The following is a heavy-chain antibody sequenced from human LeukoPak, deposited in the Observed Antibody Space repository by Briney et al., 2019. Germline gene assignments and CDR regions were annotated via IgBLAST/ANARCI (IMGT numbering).Heavy chain of an antibody. J-gene: IGHJ4*02. V-gene: IGHV4-34*01. CDR1: GGSSGSYY. CDR3: APIFGDYSDFGY. Sequence: SSETLSLTCAVYGGSSGSYYWSWIRQPPGKGLEWIGEINHSGNTNYNPSLKSRVTISLDTSKNQFSLRLSSVTAADTALYYCAPIFGDYSDFGYWGQGTLVTVSS. D-gene: IGHD4-17*01. CDR2: INHSGNT.